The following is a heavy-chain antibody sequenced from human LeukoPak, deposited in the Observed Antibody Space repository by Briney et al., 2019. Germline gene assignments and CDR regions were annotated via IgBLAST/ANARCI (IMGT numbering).Heavy chain of an antibody. CDR1: GFIFSDYY. V-gene: IGHV3-11*04. D-gene: IGHD2-21*02. J-gene: IGHJ4*02. CDR2: ISSSGSTM. CDR3: AKDISGGDCPDY. Sequence: GGSLRLSCAASGFIFSDYYMSWIRQAPGKGLEWVSYISSSGSTMYYTDSVKGRFTISRDNAKDSLYLQMNSLRAEDTAVYYCAKDISGGDCPDYWGQGTLVTVSS.